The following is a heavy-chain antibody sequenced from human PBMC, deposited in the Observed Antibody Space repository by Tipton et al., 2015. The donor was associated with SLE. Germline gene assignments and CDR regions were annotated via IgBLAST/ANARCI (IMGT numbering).Heavy chain of an antibody. CDR2: INHSGST. CDR3: AREPVYYYGMDV. Sequence: TLSLTCAVYGGSFSGYYWSWIRQPPGKGLEWIGEINHSGSTNYNPSLKSRVTISVDTSKNQFSLKLSSVTAADTAVYYCAREPVYYYGMDVWGQGTPVPVSS. V-gene: IGHV4-34*01. CDR1: GGSFSGYY. J-gene: IGHJ6*02.